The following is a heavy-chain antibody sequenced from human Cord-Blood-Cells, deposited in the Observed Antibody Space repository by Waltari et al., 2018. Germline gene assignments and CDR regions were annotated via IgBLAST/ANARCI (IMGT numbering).Heavy chain of an antibody. D-gene: IGHD2-2*01. CDR2: INHSGST. V-gene: IGHV4-34*01. CDR3: ARLGVVVPAYFDY. CDR1: GGSFSGYY. J-gene: IGHJ4*02. Sequence: QVQLQQWGAGLLKPSETLSLTCAVYGGSFSGYYWSWIRQPPGKGLEGIGEINHSGSTNYNPSLKSRVTISVDTSKNQFSLKLSSVTAADTAVYYCARLGVVVPAYFDYWGQGTLVTVSS.